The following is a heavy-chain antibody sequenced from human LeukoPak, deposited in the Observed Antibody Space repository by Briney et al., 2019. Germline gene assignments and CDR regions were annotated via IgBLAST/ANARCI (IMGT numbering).Heavy chain of an antibody. Sequence: ASVKVSCKASGFPLTGSDMHWVRQAPGQGLEWVGMLYHESERTTYGQNFQGRVTVTRDTSTTTLYMDLTGLSTEDTAMYYCARATGGVPRYFVLWGQGTLATVSS. D-gene: IGHD3-10*01. CDR1: GFPLTGSD. CDR3: ARATGGVPRYFVL. CDR2: LYHESERT. V-gene: IGHV1-46*01. J-gene: IGHJ4*02.